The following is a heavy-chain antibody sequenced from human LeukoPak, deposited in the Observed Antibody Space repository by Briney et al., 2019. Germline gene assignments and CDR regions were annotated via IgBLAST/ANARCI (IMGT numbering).Heavy chain of an antibody. CDR2: IYYSGST. CDR3: AGRGYSYGPFDY. V-gene: IGHV4-61*01. D-gene: IGHD5-18*01. Sequence: PSETLSLTCTVSGGSLRSSNYYWSWIRQPXXXXXXWIGYIYYSGSTNYNPSLKSRVTISVDTSKNQFSLKLSSVTAADTAVYYCAGRGYSYGPFDYWGQGTLVTVSS. J-gene: IGHJ4*02. CDR1: GGSLRSSNYY.